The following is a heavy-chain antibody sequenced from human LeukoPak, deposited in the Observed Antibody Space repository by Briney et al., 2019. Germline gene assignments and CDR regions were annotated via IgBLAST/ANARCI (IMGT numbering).Heavy chain of an antibody. CDR2: ISYDGSNK. J-gene: IGHJ4*02. CDR1: GFTFSSYG. Sequence: PGGSLRLSCAASGFTFSSYGMHWVRQAPGKGLEWVAVISYDGSNKYYADSVKGRFTISRDNSKNTLYLQMNSLRAEDTAVYYCAKSPYYGDTEKSGFDYWGQGTLVTVSS. CDR3: AKSPYYGDTEKSGFDY. V-gene: IGHV3-30*18. D-gene: IGHD4-17*01.